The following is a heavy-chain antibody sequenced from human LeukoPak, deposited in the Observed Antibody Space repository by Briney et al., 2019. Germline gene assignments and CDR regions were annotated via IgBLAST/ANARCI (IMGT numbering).Heavy chain of an antibody. CDR1: GFTFSSYS. V-gene: IGHV3-21*01. CDR3: ARDRTMVRGVIIH. D-gene: IGHD3-10*01. CDR2: ISSSSSYI. Sequence: PGGSLRLSCAASGFTFSSYSMNWVRQAPGKGLEWVSSISSSSSYIYYADSVKGRFTISRDNAKNSLYLRMNSLRAEDTAVYYCARDRTMVRGVIIHWGQGTLVTVSS. J-gene: IGHJ4*02.